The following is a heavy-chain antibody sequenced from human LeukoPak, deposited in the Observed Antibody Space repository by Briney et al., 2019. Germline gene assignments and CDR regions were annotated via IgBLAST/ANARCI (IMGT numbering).Heavy chain of an antibody. V-gene: IGHV4-38-2*02. CDR3: ARAKRTWLSSSWYVTWFDP. D-gene: IGHD6-13*01. CDR2: IYHSGST. J-gene: IGHJ5*02. CDR1: GYSISSGYY. Sequence: PSETLFQTCTVSGYSISSGYYWACIRQPPGKGLEWIGSIYHSGSTYYNPSLKNRGTISVDTSKNQFALKLSSVTAAETAVYYCARAKRTWLSSSWYVTWFDPWGQGTLVTVSS.